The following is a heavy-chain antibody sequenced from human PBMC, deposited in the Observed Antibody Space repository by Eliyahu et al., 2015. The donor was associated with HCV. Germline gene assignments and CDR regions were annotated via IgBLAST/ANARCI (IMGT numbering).Heavy chain of an antibody. J-gene: IGHJ4*02. CDR2: IWYDGSNK. Sequence: QVQLVESGGGVVQPGRSLXLSXAASGFTFSXXGXXWVRQXPGKGLEWVAVIWYDGSNKYYADSVKGRFTISRDNSKNTLYLQMNSLRAEDTAVYYCAREYSSSGAGDYWGQGTLVTVSS. CDR1: GFTFSXXG. CDR3: AREYSSSGAGDY. V-gene: IGHV3-33*01. D-gene: IGHD6-6*01.